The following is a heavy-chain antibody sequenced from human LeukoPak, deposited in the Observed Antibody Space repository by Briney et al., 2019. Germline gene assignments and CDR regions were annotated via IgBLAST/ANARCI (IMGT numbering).Heavy chain of an antibody. D-gene: IGHD4/OR15-4a*01. Sequence: SETLSLTCNVSGGSFRSYYWSWIRQSPGKGLEWIGYIHYSGSANYNPSLKSRVTISVDPSRNLFSLKLTSGTAADTGVYYCARLTMPTGPGDYWGQGTLVTVSS. CDR2: IHYSGSA. V-gene: IGHV4-59*08. CDR1: GGSFRSYY. CDR3: ARLTMPTGPGDY. J-gene: IGHJ4*02.